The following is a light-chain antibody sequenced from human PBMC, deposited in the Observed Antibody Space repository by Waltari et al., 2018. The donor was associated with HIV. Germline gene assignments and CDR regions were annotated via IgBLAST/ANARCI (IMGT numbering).Light chain of an antibody. J-gene: IGKJ1*01. CDR1: QSINSW. V-gene: IGKV1-5*03. CDR2: KAS. Sequence: DIQMTQSPSTLSASVGDRVTITCRASQSINSWLAWYQQKPGKAPNLLIYKASTLERGVPSRFSGSGSGTEFTLTISSLQSDDSATYFCQQYHIYSTFGQGPRWKSN. CDR3: QQYHIYST.